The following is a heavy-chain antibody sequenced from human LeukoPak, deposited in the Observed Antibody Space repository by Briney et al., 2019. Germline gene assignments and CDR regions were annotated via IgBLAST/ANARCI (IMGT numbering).Heavy chain of an antibody. D-gene: IGHD1-26*01. Sequence: GSLRLSCAASGFTFSNYGMHWVRQAPGKGLEYVSAISSNGGSTYYANSVKGRFTISRDNSKNTLYLQMGSLRAEDMAVYYCARVKWELLHAFDIWGQGTMVTVSS. J-gene: IGHJ3*02. CDR3: ARVKWELLHAFDI. V-gene: IGHV3-64*01. CDR2: ISSNGGST. CDR1: GFTFSNYG.